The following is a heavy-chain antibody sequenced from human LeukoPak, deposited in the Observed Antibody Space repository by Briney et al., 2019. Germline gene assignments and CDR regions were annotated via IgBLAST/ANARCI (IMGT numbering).Heavy chain of an antibody. CDR2: MNPNSGNT. Sequence: ASVKVSCKASGYTFTSYDINWVRQATGQGLEWMGWMNPNSGNTGYAQKFQGRVTMTRNTSISTAYMELRSLRSEDTAVYYCARGGGPIIPFDWLPYYYYYGMDVWGQGTTVTVSS. V-gene: IGHV1-8*01. CDR3: ARGGGPIIPFDWLPYYYYYGMDV. J-gene: IGHJ6*02. D-gene: IGHD3-9*01. CDR1: GYTFTSYD.